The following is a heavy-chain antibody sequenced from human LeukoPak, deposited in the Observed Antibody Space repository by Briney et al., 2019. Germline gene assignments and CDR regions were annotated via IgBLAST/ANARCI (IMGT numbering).Heavy chain of an antibody. Sequence: GGSLRLSCAASGFTFSNYLMTWVRQAPGKGLEWVANIKQDGSEKYYVDSVKGRFTISRDNAKNTLYVQMNSLRAEDTAVYYCARGAFGVYAFDIWGQGTMITVSS. CDR2: IKQDGSEK. D-gene: IGHD3-3*01. CDR3: ARGAFGVYAFDI. V-gene: IGHV3-7*01. CDR1: GFTFSNYL. J-gene: IGHJ3*02.